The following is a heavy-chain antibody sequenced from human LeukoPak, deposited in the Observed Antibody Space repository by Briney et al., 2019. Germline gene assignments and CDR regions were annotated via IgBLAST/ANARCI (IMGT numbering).Heavy chain of an antibody. CDR3: ARDLFRYSSKTFDP. V-gene: IGHV3-30*04. Sequence: GGSLRLSCAASGFTFSSYATHWVRQAPGKGLEWVAVISYDGSNKYYADSVKGRFTISRDNSKNTLYLQMNSLRAEDTAVYYCARDLFRYSSKTFDPWGQGTLVTVSS. J-gene: IGHJ5*02. D-gene: IGHD6-13*01. CDR1: GFTFSSYA. CDR2: ISYDGSNK.